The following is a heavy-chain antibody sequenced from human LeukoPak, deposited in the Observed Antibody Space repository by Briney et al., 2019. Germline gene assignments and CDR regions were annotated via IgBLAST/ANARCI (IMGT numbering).Heavy chain of an antibody. CDR3: AREACRYFDYCGYFDY. CDR1: GFTFSSYA. V-gene: IGHV3-30*04. D-gene: IGHD3-9*01. J-gene: IGHJ4*02. Sequence: PGRSLRLSCAASGFTFSSYAMHWVRQAPGKGLEWVAVISYDGSNKYYADSVKGRFTISRDNSKNTLYLHMNSLRAEDTAVYYCAREACRYFDYCGYFDYWGQGTLVTVSS. CDR2: ISYDGSNK.